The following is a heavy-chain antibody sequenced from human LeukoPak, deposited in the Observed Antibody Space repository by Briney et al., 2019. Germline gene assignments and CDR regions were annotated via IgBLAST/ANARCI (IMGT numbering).Heavy chain of an antibody. CDR3: ARFNTWASYFDY. Sequence: SQTLSLTCAVSGGSISSGGYSWSWIRQPPGKGLEWIGYIYHSGSTYYNPSLKSRVTISVDRSKNQFSLKLSSVTAADTAVYYCARFNTWASYFDYWGQGTLVTVSS. CDR1: GGSISSGGYS. J-gene: IGHJ4*02. V-gene: IGHV4-30-2*01. D-gene: IGHD5-12*01. CDR2: IYHSGST.